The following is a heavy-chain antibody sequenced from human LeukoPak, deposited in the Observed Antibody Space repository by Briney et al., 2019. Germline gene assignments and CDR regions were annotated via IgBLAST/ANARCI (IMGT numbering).Heavy chain of an antibody. CDR3: ARHDSYALGSHPLDV. CDR1: GGSFSGYY. CDR2: INHSGST. V-gene: IGHV4-34*01. D-gene: IGHD3-10*01. Sequence: SETLSLTCAVYGGSFSGYYWSWIRQPPGKGLGWIGEINHSGSTNYNPSLKSRVTIPVDTSKNQFSLKLSSVTAADTAVYFCARHDSYALGSHPLDVWGQGTTVIVSS. J-gene: IGHJ6*02.